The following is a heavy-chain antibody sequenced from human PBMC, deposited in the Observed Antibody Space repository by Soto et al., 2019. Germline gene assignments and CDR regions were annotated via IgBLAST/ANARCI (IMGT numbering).Heavy chain of an antibody. CDR3: ARDLSGSGTNGMDV. V-gene: IGHV3-33*01. J-gene: IGHJ6*02. CDR1: GFTFSSYG. CDR2: IWYDGSNK. D-gene: IGHD3-10*01. Sequence: QVQLVESGGGVVQPGRSLRLSCAASGFTFSSYGMHWVRQAPGKGLEWVAVIWYDGSNKYYADSVKGRFTISRDNSKNTLYLKMNSLRAEDTAVYYCARDLSGSGTNGMDVWGQGTTVTVSS.